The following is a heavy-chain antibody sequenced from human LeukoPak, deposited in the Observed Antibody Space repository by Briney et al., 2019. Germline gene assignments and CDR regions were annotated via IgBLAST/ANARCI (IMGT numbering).Heavy chain of an antibody. D-gene: IGHD3-3*01. CDR1: GFTFSSYG. Sequence: PGGSLRLSCAASGFTFSSYGMHWVRQAPGKGLEWVAVISYDGSNKYYADSVKGRFTISRDNSKNTLYLQMNSLRAEDTAVYYCAKDLNSYDFWSGYYSWYYYYGMDVWGQGTTVTASS. V-gene: IGHV3-30*18. J-gene: IGHJ6*02. CDR2: ISYDGSNK. CDR3: AKDLNSYDFWSGYYSWYYYYGMDV.